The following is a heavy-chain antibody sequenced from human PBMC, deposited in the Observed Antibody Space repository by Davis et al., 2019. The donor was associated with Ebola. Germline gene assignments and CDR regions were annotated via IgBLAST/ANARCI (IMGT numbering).Heavy chain of an antibody. J-gene: IGHJ4*02. CDR3: ARAVLYSGHAGYFDY. CDR1: GGSISSSSYY. Sequence: PSETLSLTCTVSGGSISSSSYYWGWIRQPPGKGLEWIGSIYYSGSTYYNPSLKSRVTISVDTSKNQFSLKLSSVTAADTAVYYCARAVLYSGHAGYFDYWGQGTLVTVSS. D-gene: IGHD5-12*01. CDR2: IYYSGST. V-gene: IGHV4-39*07.